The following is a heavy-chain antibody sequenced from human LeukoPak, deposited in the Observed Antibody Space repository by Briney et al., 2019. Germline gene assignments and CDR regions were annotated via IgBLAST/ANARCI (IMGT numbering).Heavy chain of an antibody. CDR1: GGSISSNSYY. CDR3: ARHEVRGASSWALGY. D-gene: IGHD3-10*01. J-gene: IGHJ4*02. CDR2: IYYSGST. V-gene: IGHV4-39*01. Sequence: SETLSLTCTVSGGSISSNSYYWGWIRQPPGKGLEWIGSIYYSGSTYYNPSLKNRLTISVDTSKNQFSLKLSSVTAADTAVYYCARHEVRGASSWALGYWGQGTLVTVSS.